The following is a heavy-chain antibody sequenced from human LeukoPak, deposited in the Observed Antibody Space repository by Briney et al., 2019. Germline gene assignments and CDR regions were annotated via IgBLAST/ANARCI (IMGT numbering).Heavy chain of an antibody. V-gene: IGHV4-34*01. J-gene: IGHJ2*01. D-gene: IGHD3-9*01. CDR1: GGSFSGYY. Sequence: PSETLSLTCAVYGGSFSGYYWSWIRQPPGKGLEWIGGINHSGSTNYNPSLKSRVTISVDTSKNQFSLKLSSVTAADTAVYYCARESRDFDWFWQWYFDLWGRGTLVTVSS. CDR3: ARESRDFDWFWQWYFDL. CDR2: INHSGST.